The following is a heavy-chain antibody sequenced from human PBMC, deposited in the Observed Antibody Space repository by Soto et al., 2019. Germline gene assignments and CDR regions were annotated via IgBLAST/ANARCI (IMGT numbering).Heavy chain of an antibody. CDR3: ARDFDNSSGYYGTVDV. D-gene: IGHD3-22*01. J-gene: IGHJ6*02. V-gene: IGHV1-18*04. Sequence: ASVKVSCKASGYTFTSYGISWVRQAPGQGLEWMGWISAYNGNTNYAQKLQGRVTMATDTSTSTAYMELRSLRSDDTAVYYCARDFDNSSGYYGTVDVWGQGTTVTVSS. CDR2: ISAYNGNT. CDR1: GYTFTSYG.